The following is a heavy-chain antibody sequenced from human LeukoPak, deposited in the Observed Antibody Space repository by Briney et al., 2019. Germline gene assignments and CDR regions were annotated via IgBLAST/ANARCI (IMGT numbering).Heavy chain of an antibody. CDR2: ISDSGGRT. Sequence: PGGSLRLSCAVSGITLSNYGMSWVRQAPGRGLEWGAGISDSGGRTNYADSVKGRFTISRDNPKNTLYLQMNSLRPEDTAVYFCAKRGVVIRVILVGFHKEAYYFDSWGQGVLVTVSS. CDR1: GITLSNYG. CDR3: AKRGVVIRVILVGFHKEAYYFDS. J-gene: IGHJ4*02. D-gene: IGHD3-22*01. V-gene: IGHV3-23*01.